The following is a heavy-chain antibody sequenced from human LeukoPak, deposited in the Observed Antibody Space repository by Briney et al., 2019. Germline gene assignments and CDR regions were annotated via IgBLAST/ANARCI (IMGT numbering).Heavy chain of an antibody. V-gene: IGHV3-23*01. J-gene: IGHJ3*01. CDR1: GFTFNKYA. CDR3: AKAFRIVGIGNPDDAFDV. D-gene: IGHD1-26*01. Sequence: GGSLRLSCAASGFTFNKYAMNWVRQPPGKGLEWVSSIAGTGGSTYYADSVKGRFTLSRDNSENTLYLQLNCLRAEDSGIYYCAKAFRIVGIGNPDDAFDVWGQGTVVTVS. CDR2: IAGTGGST.